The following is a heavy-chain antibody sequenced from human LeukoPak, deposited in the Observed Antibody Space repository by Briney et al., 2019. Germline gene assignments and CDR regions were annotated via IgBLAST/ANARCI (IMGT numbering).Heavy chain of an antibody. D-gene: IGHD1-26*01. CDR3: ARAYSGSHGSWFDP. Sequence: SETLSLTCAVYGGSFSGYYWSWIRQPPGKGLEWIGEINHSGSTNYNPSLKSRVTISVDTSKNQFSLKLSSVTAADTAVYYCARAYSGSHGSWFDPWGQGTPVTVSS. CDR2: INHSGST. J-gene: IGHJ5*02. V-gene: IGHV4-34*01. CDR1: GGSFSGYY.